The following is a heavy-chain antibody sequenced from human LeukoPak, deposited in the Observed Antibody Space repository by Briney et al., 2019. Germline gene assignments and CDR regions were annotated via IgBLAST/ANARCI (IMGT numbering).Heavy chain of an antibody. CDR3: ASDRLLWFGAFWSSNGMDV. D-gene: IGHD3-10*01. CDR2: ISSSGSTI. J-gene: IGHJ6*02. V-gene: IGHV3-11*01. Sequence: GGSLRLTCAASGFTFSDYYMSWVRQAPGKGLEWVSYISSSGSTIYYADSVKGGFTISRDNAKNSLYLQMNSLRAEDTGVYYCASDRLLWFGAFWSSNGMDVWGQGPTVTVSS. CDR1: GFTFSDYY.